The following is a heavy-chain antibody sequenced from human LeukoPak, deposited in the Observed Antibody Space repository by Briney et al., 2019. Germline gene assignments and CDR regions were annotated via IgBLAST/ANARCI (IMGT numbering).Heavy chain of an antibody. CDR1: GYTFTGYY. CDR3: ARESSMVRGVIGY. CDR2: INPNSGGT. D-gene: IGHD3-10*01. J-gene: IGHJ4*02. V-gene: IGHV1-2*02. Sequence: ASVKASCKASGYTFTGYYMHWVRQAPGQGLEWMGWINPNSGGTNYAQKFQGRVTMTRDTSISTAYMELSRLRSDDTAVYYCARESSMVRGVIGYWGQGTLVTVSS.